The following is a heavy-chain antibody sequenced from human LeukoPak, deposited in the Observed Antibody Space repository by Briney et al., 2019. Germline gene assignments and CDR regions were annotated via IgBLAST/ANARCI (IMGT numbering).Heavy chain of an antibody. D-gene: IGHD3-16*02. V-gene: IGHV4-39*07. J-gene: IGHJ4*02. Sequence: SETLSLTCTVSGGSISSSSYYWGCIRQPPGKGPEWIGSIYYSGSTYYNPSLKSRVTISVDTSKNQFSLKLSSVTAADTAVYYCARDDYAGGYTFDYWGQGTLVTVSS. CDR3: ARDDYAGGYTFDY. CDR2: IYYSGST. CDR1: GGSISSSSYY.